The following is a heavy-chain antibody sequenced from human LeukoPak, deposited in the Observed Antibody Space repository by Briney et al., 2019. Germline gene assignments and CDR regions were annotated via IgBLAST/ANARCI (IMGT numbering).Heavy chain of an antibody. CDR2: ISGSGGSK. J-gene: IGHJ4*02. CDR1: GFTFSSYA. Sequence: GGSLRLSCAASGFTFSSYAMSWVRQAPGMGLEWVSTISGSGGSKHYADSVKGRFTISRDNSKNTLYVQMNSLRVEDTAVYYCAKDRSCTNDICHGDFDYWGQGTLVTVSS. V-gene: IGHV3-23*01. CDR3: AKDRSCTNDICHGDFDY. D-gene: IGHD2-8*01.